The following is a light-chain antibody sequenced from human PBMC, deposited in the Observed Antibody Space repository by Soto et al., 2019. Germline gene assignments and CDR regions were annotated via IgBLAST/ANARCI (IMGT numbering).Light chain of an antibody. CDR3: CSYAGSYTYV. Sequence: QSALTQPRSVSGSPGQSVTISCTGTSSDVGGYNYVSWYQQHPGKAPKLMIYDVSKRPSGVPDRFSDSKSGNTASLTISGLQAADEADYYCCSYAGSYTYVFGAGTKLTVL. CDR1: SSDVGGYNY. V-gene: IGLV2-11*01. CDR2: DVS. J-gene: IGLJ1*01.